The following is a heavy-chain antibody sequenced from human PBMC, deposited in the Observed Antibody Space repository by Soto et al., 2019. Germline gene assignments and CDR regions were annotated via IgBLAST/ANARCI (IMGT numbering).Heavy chain of an antibody. D-gene: IGHD6-13*01. Sequence: ASVKVSCKASGYTFTGYYMHWVRQAPVQGLEWMGWINPNSGGTNYAQKFQGRVTMTRDTSISTAYMELSRLRSDDTAVYYCARKLGYSSSWYFFDYWGQGTLVTVSS. CDR2: INPNSGGT. V-gene: IGHV1-2*02. CDR1: GYTFTGYY. CDR3: ARKLGYSSSWYFFDY. J-gene: IGHJ4*02.